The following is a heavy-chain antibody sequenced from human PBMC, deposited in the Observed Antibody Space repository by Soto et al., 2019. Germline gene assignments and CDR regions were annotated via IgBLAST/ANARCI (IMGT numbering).Heavy chain of an antibody. CDR2: IIPIFGTA. V-gene: IGHV1-69*01. J-gene: IGHJ6*02. D-gene: IGHD3-3*01. CDR1: GGTFSSYA. CDR3: ARDHDFWSGYDTVYYYYGMDV. Sequence: QVQLVQSGAEVKKPGSSVKVSCKASGGTFSSYAISWVRQAPGQGLEWMGGIIPIFGTANYAQKFQGRVTITAVESTSIAYMELGSLRSEDTAVYYCARDHDFWSGYDTVYYYYGMDVCGQGTTVTVSS.